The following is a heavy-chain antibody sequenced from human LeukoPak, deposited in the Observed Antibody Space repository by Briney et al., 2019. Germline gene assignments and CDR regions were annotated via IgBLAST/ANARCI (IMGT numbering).Heavy chain of an antibody. D-gene: IGHD2-21*01. Sequence: GGSLRLSCAASGLTFSSYAMHWVRQAPGKGLEWVAVISYDGSNKYYADSVKGRFTISRDNSKNTLYLQMNSLRAEDTAVYYCARDNGGSSVIGVFDYWGQGTLVTVSS. V-gene: IGHV3-30-3*01. J-gene: IGHJ4*02. CDR3: ARDNGGSSVIGVFDY. CDR1: GLTFSSYA. CDR2: ISYDGSNK.